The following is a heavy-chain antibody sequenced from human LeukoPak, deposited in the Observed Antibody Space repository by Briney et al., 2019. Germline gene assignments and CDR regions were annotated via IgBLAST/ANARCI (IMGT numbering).Heavy chain of an antibody. Sequence: GGSLRLSCAASGFTFSSYSMNWVRQAPGKGLEWVSSISSSSSYIYYADSVKGRFTISRDNAKNSLYLQMNSLRAEDTAVYYCAKDNSRQLVSGGLDYWGQGTLVTVSS. CDR1: GFTFSSYS. V-gene: IGHV3-21*01. CDR3: AKDNSRQLVSGGLDY. D-gene: IGHD6-6*01. CDR2: ISSSSSYI. J-gene: IGHJ4*02.